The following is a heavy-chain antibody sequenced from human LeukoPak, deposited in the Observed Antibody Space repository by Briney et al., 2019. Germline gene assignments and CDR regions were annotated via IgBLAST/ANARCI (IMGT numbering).Heavy chain of an antibody. CDR1: GFTFSNYW. CDR3: AKGGATVIDY. Sequence: GGSLRLSCAGSGFTFSNYWMHWVRQAPGKGLVRVSRINSDGSSTTSADSVKGRFTISRDNAKNTLYLQMNSLRAEDTAVYYCAKGGATVIDYWGQGTLVTVSS. J-gene: IGHJ4*02. V-gene: IGHV3-74*01. D-gene: IGHD4-17*01. CDR2: INSDGSST.